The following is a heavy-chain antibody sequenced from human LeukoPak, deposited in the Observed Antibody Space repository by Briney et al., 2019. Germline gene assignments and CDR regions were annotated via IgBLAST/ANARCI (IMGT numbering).Heavy chain of an antibody. V-gene: IGHV4-4*02. J-gene: IGHJ4*02. CDR2: IYHSGST. CDR3: ARAPFRGGYFDY. CDR1: GGSISNSNW. Sequence: SGTLSLTCAVSGGSISNSNWWSWVRPPPGKGLEWIGEIYHSGSTNYNPSLESRVTISVDKSKNQFSLKLSSVTAADTAVYYCARAPFRGGYFDYWGQGTLVTVSS. D-gene: IGHD3-16*01.